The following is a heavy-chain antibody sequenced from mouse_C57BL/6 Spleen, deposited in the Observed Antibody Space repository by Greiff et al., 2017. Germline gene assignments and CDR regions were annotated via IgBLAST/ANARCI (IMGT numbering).Heavy chain of an antibody. Sequence: VQVVESGAELAKPGASVKLSCKASGYTFTSYWMNWVNQRPGQGLEWIGYINPSRGYTKYNQKFKDKATLTEDKSSSTAYMQLSSLTYEDSAVYYCARGSVVATGDYWGQGTTLTVSS. CDR3: ARGSVVATGDY. CDR1: GYTFTSYW. V-gene: IGHV1-7*01. J-gene: IGHJ2*01. CDR2: INPSRGYT. D-gene: IGHD1-1*01.